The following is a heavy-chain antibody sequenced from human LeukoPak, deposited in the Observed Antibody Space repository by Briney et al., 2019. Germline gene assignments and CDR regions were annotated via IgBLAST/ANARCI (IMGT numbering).Heavy chain of an antibody. Sequence: PSETLSLTCTVSGYSISSGYYWGWIRQPPGKGLEWIGSIYHSGSTYYNPSLKSRVTISVDKSKNQFSLNLNSVTAADTAVYYCAREGDPTGSYYNYWGQGILVTVSS. CDR2: IYHSGST. CDR1: GYSISSGYY. CDR3: AREGDPTGSYYNY. J-gene: IGHJ4*02. D-gene: IGHD3-10*01. V-gene: IGHV4-38-2*02.